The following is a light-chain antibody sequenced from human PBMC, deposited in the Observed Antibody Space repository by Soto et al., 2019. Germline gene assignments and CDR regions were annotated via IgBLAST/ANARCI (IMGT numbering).Light chain of an antibody. J-gene: IGKJ2*01. Sequence: DIQMTQSPSSLSASVGDRVTITCRASQSISSFLNWYQQKPGKAPKFLIYVASSLQSGVPSRFSGSGSGTDFTLTISSLQPEDFATYYCPQSYSTPYTFGQGTKLEIK. CDR2: VAS. CDR3: PQSYSTPYT. CDR1: QSISSF. V-gene: IGKV1-39*01.